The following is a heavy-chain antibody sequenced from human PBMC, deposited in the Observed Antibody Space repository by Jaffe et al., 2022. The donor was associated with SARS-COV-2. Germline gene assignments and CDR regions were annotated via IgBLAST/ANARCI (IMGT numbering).Heavy chain of an antibody. CDR1: GFTFSSYW. J-gene: IGHJ4*02. V-gene: IGHV3-7*01. Sequence: EVQLVESGGGLVQPGGSLRLSCAASGFTFSSYWMSWVRQAPGKGLEWVANIKQDGSEKYYVDSVKGRFTISRDNAKNSLYLQMNSLRAEDTAVYYCARDGNDSSGYYGNTDYWGQGTLVTVSS. CDR2: IKQDGSEK. CDR3: ARDGNDSSGYYGNTDY. D-gene: IGHD3-22*01.